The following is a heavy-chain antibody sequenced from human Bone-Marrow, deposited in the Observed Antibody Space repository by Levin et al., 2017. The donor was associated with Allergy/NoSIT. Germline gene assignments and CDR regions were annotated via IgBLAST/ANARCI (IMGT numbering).Heavy chain of an antibody. D-gene: IGHD2-15*01. CDR3: AKDAQSCSGGSCYSLAPYYYYNAMDV. CDR2: VSYDGSNK. CDR1: GFTFRNYA. Sequence: GGSLRLSCAASGFTFRNYAIHWVRQAPGKGLEWVAVVSYDGSNKFLADSVKGRFSITRDNSENTLSLQMSNLRPEDTAVYYCAKDAQSCSGGSCYSLAPYYYYNAMDVWGQGTSVTVSS. V-gene: IGHV3-30*18. J-gene: IGHJ6*02.